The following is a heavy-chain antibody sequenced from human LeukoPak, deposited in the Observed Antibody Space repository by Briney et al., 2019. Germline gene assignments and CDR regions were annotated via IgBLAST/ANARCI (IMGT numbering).Heavy chain of an antibody. J-gene: IGHJ4*02. CDR3: ARDLRFGELLYPY. Sequence: PSETLSLTCTVSGFSISSGYYWGWIRQPPGKGLEWIGSIYYSGSTYYNPSLKSRVTISVDTSKNQFSLKLSSVTAADTAVYYCARDLRFGELLYPYWGQGTLVTVSS. CDR2: IYYSGST. D-gene: IGHD3-10*01. CDR1: GFSISSGYY. V-gene: IGHV4-38-2*02.